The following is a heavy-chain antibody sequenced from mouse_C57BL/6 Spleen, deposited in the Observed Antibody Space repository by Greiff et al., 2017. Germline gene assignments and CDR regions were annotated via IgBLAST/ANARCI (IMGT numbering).Heavy chain of an antibody. D-gene: IGHD1-1*01. CDR1: GYTFTDYY. Sequence: QVQLQQSGAELVRPGASVTLSCKASGYTFTDYYMDWVKQTPVHSLEWIGAIDPYNGDTDYNQKFKGKATLSVDKSSNTAYLELSRLTSDDSAVYYCTRADYCCNSLDYWGQGTTLTVSS. CDR2: IDPYNGDT. J-gene: IGHJ2*01. CDR3: TRADYCCNSLDY. V-gene: IGHV1-15*01.